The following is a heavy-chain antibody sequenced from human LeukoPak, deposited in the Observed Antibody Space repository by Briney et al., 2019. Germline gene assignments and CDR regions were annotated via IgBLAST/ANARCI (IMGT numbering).Heavy chain of an antibody. J-gene: IGHJ4*02. CDR1: GYIFSSYG. Sequence: ASVKVSCKASGYIFSSYGISWVRQAPGQGLEWMGWITAYNGNTNYAQKLQSRVTMTTDTSTSTAYMELRSLRSDDTAVYYCARGLNRNDYGDYGYWGQGTLVTVSS. D-gene: IGHD4-17*01. CDR3: ARGLNRNDYGDYGY. CDR2: ITAYNGNT. V-gene: IGHV1-18*01.